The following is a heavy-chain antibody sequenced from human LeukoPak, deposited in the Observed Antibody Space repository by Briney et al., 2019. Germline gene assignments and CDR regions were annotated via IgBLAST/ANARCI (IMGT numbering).Heavy chain of an antibody. CDR1: GFTLSSYD. Sequence: GGSLILSFAASGFTLSSYDMHLVRQAPGKGLEWGSVISYDGSNKYYPASVKGRFTISRYNYKNTLFLQMNSLRAEETAVYYCAKDRRLRLGEFLGRKETNWFDPWGQGTLVTVSS. V-gene: IGHV3-30*18. CDR2: ISYDGSNK. CDR3: AKDRRLRLGEFLGRKETNWFDP. D-gene: IGHD3-16*01. J-gene: IGHJ5*02.